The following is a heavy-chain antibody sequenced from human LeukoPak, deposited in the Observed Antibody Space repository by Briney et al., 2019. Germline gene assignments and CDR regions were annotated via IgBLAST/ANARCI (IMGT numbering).Heavy chain of an antibody. CDR2: ISWNSVSI. CDR3: AKDIGSTSWYLGN. Sequence: PGGSLRLSCAASGFTFDDYAMHWARQAPGKGLEWVSGISWNSVSIAYADSVKGRFTISRDNAKNSLYLEMNSLRTDDTALYYCAKDIGSTSWYLGNWGQGTLVTVSS. D-gene: IGHD2-2*01. J-gene: IGHJ4*02. CDR1: GFTFDDYA. V-gene: IGHV3-9*01.